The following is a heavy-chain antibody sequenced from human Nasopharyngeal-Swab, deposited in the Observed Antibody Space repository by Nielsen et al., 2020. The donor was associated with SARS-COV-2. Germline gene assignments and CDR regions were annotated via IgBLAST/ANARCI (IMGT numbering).Heavy chain of an antibody. J-gene: IGHJ4*02. Sequence: VRQAPGKGLEWVSSISSSSSYIYYADSVKGRFTISRDNSKNTLYLQMNSLRAEDTAVYYCAKLAPYYFDYWGQGTLVTVSS. V-gene: IGHV3-23*01. CDR2: ISSSSSYI. CDR3: AKLAPYYFDY.